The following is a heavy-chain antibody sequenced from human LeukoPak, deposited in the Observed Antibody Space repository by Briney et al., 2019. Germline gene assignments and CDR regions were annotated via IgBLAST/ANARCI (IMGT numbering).Heavy chain of an antibody. CDR1: GASISSYY. D-gene: IGHD3-10*01. CDR3: ASNYYGSGSLDY. CDR2: IYYSGST. J-gene: IGHJ4*02. Sequence: SETLSLTCTVSGASISSYYWTWIRQPPGKELEWIGYIYYSGSTNYNPSLKSRVTISVDTSKNQFSLKLSSVTAADTAVYYCASNYYGSGSLDYWGQGTLVTVSS. V-gene: IGHV4-59*08.